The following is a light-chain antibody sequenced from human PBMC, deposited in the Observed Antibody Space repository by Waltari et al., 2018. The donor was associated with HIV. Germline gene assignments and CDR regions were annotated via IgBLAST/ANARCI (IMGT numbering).Light chain of an antibody. V-gene: IGLV2-23*02. CDR1: SSDLGSYDL. CDR3: CSYASGSTFV. J-gene: IGLJ1*01. CDR2: EVS. Sequence: QSALTQPASVSGSPGQSITIPCTGTSSDLGSYDLVSWYQQHPGKAPKVMIYEVSKRPSGVSNRFSASKSGNTASLIISGLQAEDEADYYCCSYASGSTFVFGTGTKVTVL.